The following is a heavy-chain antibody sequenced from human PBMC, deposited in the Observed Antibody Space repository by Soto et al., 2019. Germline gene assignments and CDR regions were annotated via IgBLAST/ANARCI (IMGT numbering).Heavy chain of an antibody. CDR1: GYTFTSYG. J-gene: IGHJ4*02. CDR3: ARNKLDRIRYFDWLLGY. D-gene: IGHD3-9*01. CDR2: ISAYNGNT. V-gene: IGHV1-18*01. Sequence: QVQRVQSGAEVKKPGASVKVSCKASGYTFTSYGISWVRQAPGQGLEWMGWISAYNGNTNYAQKLQGRVTMTTDTSTSTSYMELRSLRSDDTAVYYCARNKLDRIRYFDWLLGYWGQGTLVTVSS.